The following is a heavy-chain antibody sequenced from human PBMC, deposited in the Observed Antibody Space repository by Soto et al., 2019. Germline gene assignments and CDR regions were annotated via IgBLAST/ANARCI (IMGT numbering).Heavy chain of an antibody. CDR3: AKTVITMIVVVIGDAFDI. D-gene: IGHD3-22*01. CDR2: IYGSGGGI. J-gene: IGHJ3*02. Sequence: GSLRLSCTAFGLPHSRFAMMWVRQAPGKGLECVSGIYGSGGGIEYADSVKGRFTISRDNSKNTLYLQMNSLRAEDTAVYYCAKTVITMIVVVIGDAFDIWGQGTMVTVSS. V-gene: IGHV3-23*01. CDR1: GLPHSRFA.